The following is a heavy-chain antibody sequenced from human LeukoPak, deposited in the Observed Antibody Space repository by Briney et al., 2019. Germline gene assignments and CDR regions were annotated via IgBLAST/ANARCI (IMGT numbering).Heavy chain of an antibody. CDR3: ARDNRAYYYDSSGYTLLGY. CDR1: GFTFSSYA. CDR2: ISYDGTNK. Sequence: PGGSLRLSCAASGFTFSSYAMHWVRQAPGKGLEWVAIISYDGTNKYYADSVKGRFTISRDNSKNTLYLQMNSLRAEDTAVYYCARDNRAYYYDSSGYTLLGYWGQGTLVTVSS. J-gene: IGHJ4*02. D-gene: IGHD3-22*01. V-gene: IGHV3-30*01.